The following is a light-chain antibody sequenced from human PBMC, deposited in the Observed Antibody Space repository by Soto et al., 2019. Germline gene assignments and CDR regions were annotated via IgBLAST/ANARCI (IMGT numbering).Light chain of an antibody. CDR2: DAS. CDR1: QGISDW. Sequence: DIQMTQSPSTLSASVGDRVTITCRASQGISDWLAWYQQKPGKAPKLLIYDASTLESGVPSRFSGSGSGTEFTLTISSLQPNDSATYYCQQFQGTFGQGTKVEI. CDR3: QQFQGT. V-gene: IGKV1-5*01. J-gene: IGKJ1*01.